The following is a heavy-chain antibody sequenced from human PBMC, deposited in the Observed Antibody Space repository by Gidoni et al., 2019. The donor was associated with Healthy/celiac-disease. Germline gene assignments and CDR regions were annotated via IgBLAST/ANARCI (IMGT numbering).Heavy chain of an antibody. CDR2: ISSRSSYI. CDR1: GFTFSSYS. Sequence: EVQLVESGGGLVKPGGSLILSCAASGFTFSSYSMNWVRQAPGKGLGWVSSISSRSSYIYYADSGKGRFTISRDNAKNSLYLQMNSLRAEDTAVYYCARAYSGSYYDFDYWGQGTLVTVSS. V-gene: IGHV3-21*01. CDR3: ARAYSGSYYDFDY. J-gene: IGHJ4*02. D-gene: IGHD1-26*01.